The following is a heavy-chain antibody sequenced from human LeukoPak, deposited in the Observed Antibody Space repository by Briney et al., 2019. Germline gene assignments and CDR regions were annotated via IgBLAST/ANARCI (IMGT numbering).Heavy chain of an antibody. V-gene: IGHV1-3*01. CDR1: GYTFTSYA. J-gene: IGHJ6*02. CDR3: ARGLRLGELSLLAYYYYGMDV. Sequence: ASVKVSCKASGYTFTSYAMHWVRQAPGQRLEWMGWINAGNGNTKYSQKFQGRVTITRDTSASTAYMELSSLRSEDTAVYYCARGLRLGELSLLAYYYYGMDVWGQGTTVTVSS. D-gene: IGHD3-16*02. CDR2: INAGNGNT.